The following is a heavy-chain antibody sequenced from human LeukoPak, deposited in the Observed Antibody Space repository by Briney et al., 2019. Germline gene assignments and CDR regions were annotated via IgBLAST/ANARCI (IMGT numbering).Heavy chain of an antibody. D-gene: IGHD2-21*02. Sequence: ASVKVSCKASGYTFTGYYMHWVRQAPGQGLEWMGWINPNSGGTNYAQKFQGRVTMTRDTSISTAYTELSRLRSDDPAVYYCARADVVVTAIYYWGQGTLVTVSS. J-gene: IGHJ4*02. V-gene: IGHV1-2*02. CDR3: ARADVVVTAIYY. CDR2: INPNSGGT. CDR1: GYTFTGYY.